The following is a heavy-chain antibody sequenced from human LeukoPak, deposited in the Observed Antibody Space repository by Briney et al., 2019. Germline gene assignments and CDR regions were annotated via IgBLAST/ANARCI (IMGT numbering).Heavy chain of an antibody. CDR2: MYHSGST. CDR1: GGSISSSSYY. V-gene: IGHV4-39*07. CDR3: ARYDVWGSYRAFDY. J-gene: IGHJ4*02. D-gene: IGHD3-16*02. Sequence: SETLSLTCTVSGGSISSSSYYWGWIRQPPGKGLEWIGTMYHSGSTYYNPSLKSRVTISVDTSKNQFSLRLSSVTAADTAVYYCARYDVWGSYRAFDYWGQGTLVTVSS.